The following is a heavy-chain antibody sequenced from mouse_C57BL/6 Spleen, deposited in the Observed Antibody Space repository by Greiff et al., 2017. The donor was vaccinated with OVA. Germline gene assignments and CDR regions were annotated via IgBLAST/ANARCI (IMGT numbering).Heavy chain of an antibody. J-gene: IGHJ1*03. Sequence: VQLQQSGPGLVKPSQSLSLTCSVTGYSITSGYYWNWIRQFPGNKLEWMGYISYDGSNNYNPSLKNRISITRDTSKNQFFLKLNSVTTEDTATDYCARVYYYGSSWYFDVWGTGTTVTVSS. D-gene: IGHD1-1*01. CDR2: ISYDGSN. V-gene: IGHV3-6*01. CDR3: ARVYYYGSSWYFDV. CDR1: GYSITSGYY.